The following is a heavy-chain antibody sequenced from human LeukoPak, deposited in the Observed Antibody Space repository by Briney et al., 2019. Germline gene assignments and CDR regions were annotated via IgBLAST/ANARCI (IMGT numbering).Heavy chain of an antibody. J-gene: IGHJ4*02. CDR3: ARDYSPPHYFDSSGYFDS. V-gene: IGHV3-21*06. CDR2: ITTSSRYI. D-gene: IGHD3-22*01. CDR1: RFTFSSYS. Sequence: PGGSLRLSCAASRFTFSSYSLNWVRQAPGKGLEWVSSITTSSRYIYYADSVKGRFTISRDNANNLLYLQMNSLRAEDTAVYYCARDYSPPHYFDSSGYFDSWGQGTLVTVSS.